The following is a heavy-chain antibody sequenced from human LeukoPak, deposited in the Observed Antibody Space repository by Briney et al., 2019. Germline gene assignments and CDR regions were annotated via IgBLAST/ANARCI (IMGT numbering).Heavy chain of an antibody. Sequence: SETLSLTCTVSGGSISSYYWSWIRQPPGKGLEWIGYIYYSGSTNYNPSLKSRVTISVNTSKNQFSLKLSSVTAADTAVSYCASGGFGELPSFDYWGQGTLVTVSS. J-gene: IGHJ4*02. D-gene: IGHD3-10*01. CDR2: IYYSGST. CDR1: GGSISSYY. V-gene: IGHV4-59*01. CDR3: ASGGFGELPSFDY.